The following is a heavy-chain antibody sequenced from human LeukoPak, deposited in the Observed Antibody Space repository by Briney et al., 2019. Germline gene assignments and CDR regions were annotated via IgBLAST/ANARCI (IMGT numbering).Heavy chain of an antibody. CDR1: GGTFSSYA. CDR3: ARSQQRGYSYGRLDY. J-gene: IGHJ4*02. D-gene: IGHD5-18*01. CDR2: IIPIFGTA. V-gene: IGHV1-69*13. Sequence: SVNVSCKASGGTFSSYAISWVRQAPGQGLEWMGGIIPIFGTANYTQKFQSRVTITADESTSTAYMELSSLRSEDTAVYYCARSQQRGYSYGRLDYWGQGTLVTVSS.